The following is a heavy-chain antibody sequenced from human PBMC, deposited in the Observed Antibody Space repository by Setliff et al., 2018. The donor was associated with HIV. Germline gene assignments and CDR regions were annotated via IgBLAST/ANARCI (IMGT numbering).Heavy chain of an antibody. Sequence: SETLSLTCTVSGGSISGYYWSWIRQPPRKGLEWIGYIYTSGSTHYNPSLKSRVTISVDTSKNQFSLKLSSVTAADTAVYYCARERPNALYFDYWGQGTLVTVSS. CDR1: GGSISGYY. J-gene: IGHJ4*02. CDR2: IYTSGST. CDR3: ARERPNALYFDY. D-gene: IGHD1-1*01. V-gene: IGHV4-4*09.